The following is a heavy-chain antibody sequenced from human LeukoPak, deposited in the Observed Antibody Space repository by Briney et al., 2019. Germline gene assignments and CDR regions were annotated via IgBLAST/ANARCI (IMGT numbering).Heavy chain of an antibody. V-gene: IGHV4-38-2*02. CDR3: ARTSSSGLVGGYYFDY. CDR2: IHHSGST. D-gene: IGHD6-19*01. Sequence: ASETLSLTCTVSGYFISSGYYWGWIRQPPGKGLQWIGSIHHSGSTYYNPSLKSRVTISVDTSKNQFSLKLSSVTAADTAVYYCARTSSSGLVGGYYFDYWGQGTLVTVSS. CDR1: GYFISSGYY. J-gene: IGHJ4*02.